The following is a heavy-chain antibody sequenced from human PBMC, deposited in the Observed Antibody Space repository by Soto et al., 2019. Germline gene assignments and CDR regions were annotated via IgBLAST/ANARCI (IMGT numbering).Heavy chain of an antibody. J-gene: IGHJ4*02. D-gene: IGHD2-21*01. Sequence: PSESLSLTCVVSGASISTSYCSWGLQRAGKRMHWIGRTIADGNTHARLSLKGRVSMAIDKSQNQISPQLASVTAADTATYYCVRDIIVALDYWGQGAQVTVSS. CDR3: VRDIIVALDY. V-gene: IGHV4-4*07. CDR1: GASISTSY. CDR2: TIADGNT.